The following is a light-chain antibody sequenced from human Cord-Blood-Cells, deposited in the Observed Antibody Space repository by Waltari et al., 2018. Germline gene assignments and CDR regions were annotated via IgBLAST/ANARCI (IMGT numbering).Light chain of an antibody. Sequence: QSALTQPASVSGSPGPSITISCTGTSSDVGGYNYVSWYQQHPGKAPNLMIYDVSNRPSGVSNRFAGSKSGNTASLTISGVQAEDEAEYYCSSYTGSSTVVFGGGTKLTVL. CDR1: SSDVGGYNY. CDR3: SSYTGSSTVV. J-gene: IGLJ2*01. V-gene: IGLV2-14*01. CDR2: DVS.